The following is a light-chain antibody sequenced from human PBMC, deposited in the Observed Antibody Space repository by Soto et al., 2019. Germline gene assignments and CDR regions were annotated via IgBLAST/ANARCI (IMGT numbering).Light chain of an antibody. CDR1: QNINNW. CDR2: DAF. CDR3: QQYHTFPLT. J-gene: IGKJ4*01. V-gene: IGKV1-5*01. Sequence: DIQMTQSPSTLSASVGDRVTITCRASQNINNWSVWYHQKPGEAPKLLIYDAFSLQTGVPFTFSGSGSGTEFSLTISSLQPDDFGTYYCQQYHTFPLTFGRGTKVEIK.